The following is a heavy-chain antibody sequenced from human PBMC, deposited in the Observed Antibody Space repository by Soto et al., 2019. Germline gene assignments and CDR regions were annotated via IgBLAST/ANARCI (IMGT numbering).Heavy chain of an antibody. V-gene: IGHV3-30-3*01. J-gene: IGHJ6*02. CDR3: ARDKALAGYDSRYYYYGMDV. CDR1: GFTFSSYA. Sequence: QVQLVESGGGVVQPGRSLRLSCAASGFTFSSYAMHWVRQAPGKGLEWVAVISYDGSNKYYADSVKGRFTISRDNSKNTLYLQRNSLRAEDTAVYYCARDKALAGYDSRYYYYGMDVWGQGTTVTVSS. CDR2: ISYDGSNK. D-gene: IGHD5-12*01.